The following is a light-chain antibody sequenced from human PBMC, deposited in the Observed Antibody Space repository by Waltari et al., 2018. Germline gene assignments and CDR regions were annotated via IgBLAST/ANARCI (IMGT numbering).Light chain of an antibody. CDR1: QSLSYSSNNKNY. CDR2: WTS. V-gene: IGKV4-1*01. J-gene: IGKJ2*01. Sequence: DIVMTQSPDSLAVSLGERATINCKSSQSLSYSSNNKNYLAWYQQRPGQLPKLLIYWTSTRESGVPDRCSGSGSGTDFTLTISSLQAEDVAVYYCQQYYSTPYTFGQGTKLEIK. CDR3: QQYYSTPYT.